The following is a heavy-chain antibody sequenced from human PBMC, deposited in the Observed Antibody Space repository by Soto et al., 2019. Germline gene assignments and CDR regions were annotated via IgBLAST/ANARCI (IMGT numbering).Heavy chain of an antibody. D-gene: IGHD3-3*01. CDR3: ARTLWSGWYSDY. CDR2: IYYSGST. J-gene: IGHJ4*02. Sequence: PSETLSLTCTASGVSITSYNYYWAWIRQPPGKGLEWIGSIYYSGSTYYTPSLKSRVTISVDASKNQFSLKLSSVTAADTAVYYCARTLWSGWYSDYWGQGTLVTVSS. V-gene: IGHV4-39*01. CDR1: GVSITSYNYY.